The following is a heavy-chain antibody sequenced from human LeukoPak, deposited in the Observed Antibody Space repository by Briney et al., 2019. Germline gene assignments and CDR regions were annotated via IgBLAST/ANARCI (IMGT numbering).Heavy chain of an antibody. CDR3: ARLTGSTFYYYLDI. CDR2: INPFFGTA. Sequence: GASVKVSCKASGGTFSSNAISWVRQAPGQGLEWMGRINPFFGTANYAQKFQGRVTITADESTSTAHMELSSLRSEDTAVYYCARLTGSTFYYYLDIWGKGTTVTVSS. V-gene: IGHV1-69*15. J-gene: IGHJ6*03. CDR1: GGTFSSNA. D-gene: IGHD3-3*02.